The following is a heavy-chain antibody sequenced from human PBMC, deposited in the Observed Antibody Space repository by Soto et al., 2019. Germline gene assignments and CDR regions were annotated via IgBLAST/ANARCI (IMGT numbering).Heavy chain of an antibody. CDR1: SSPVSSITYT. CDR3: ARLHGYCISSSCHGHYAMDV. J-gene: IGHJ6*02. D-gene: IGHD2-2*01. Sequence: PSETLSLTCTVSSSPVSSITYTWGWIHQPPGKGLEWIGSIYYSGSTYYNPSLNSRVTVSVDTSKNQFSLKVTSVTAADTAVYYCARLHGYCISSSCHGHYAMDVWGQGSTVTVSS. CDR2: IYYSGST. V-gene: IGHV4-39*01.